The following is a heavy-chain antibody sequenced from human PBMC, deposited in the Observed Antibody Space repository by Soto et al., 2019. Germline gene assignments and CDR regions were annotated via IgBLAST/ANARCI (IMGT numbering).Heavy chain of an antibody. Sequence: ASVKVSCKASGYTFTSYGISWVRQAPGQGLEWMGWISAYNGNTNYAQKLQGRVTMTTDTSTSTAYMELRSLRSDDTAVYYCALIPDYDFWSGPDAFDIWGQGTTVTVSS. CDR3: ALIPDYDFWSGPDAFDI. V-gene: IGHV1-18*01. D-gene: IGHD3-3*01. CDR1: GYTFTSYG. J-gene: IGHJ3*02. CDR2: ISAYNGNT.